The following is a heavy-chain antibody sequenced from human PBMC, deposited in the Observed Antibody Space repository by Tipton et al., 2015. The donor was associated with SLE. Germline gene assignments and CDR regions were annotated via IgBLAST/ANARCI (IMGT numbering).Heavy chain of an antibody. J-gene: IGHJ4*02. CDR2: IDRSGNT. Sequence: TLSLTCAVYGESFSAYYWSWIRQSPGKGLEWIGEIDRSGNTNYNPSLKSRVTISVDMSKSQVSLKLSSVTAADTAVYYCARVAPAEVFDSWGQGTLVTVSS. V-gene: IGHV4-34*01. CDR1: GESFSAYY. D-gene: IGHD2-2*01. CDR3: ARVAPAEVFDS.